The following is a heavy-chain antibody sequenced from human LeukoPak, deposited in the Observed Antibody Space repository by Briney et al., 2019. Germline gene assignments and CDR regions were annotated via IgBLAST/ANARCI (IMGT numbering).Heavy chain of an antibody. J-gene: IGHJ5*02. D-gene: IGHD2-8*01. CDR1: GYTFTSYG. CDR2: INTNTGNP. V-gene: IGHV7-4-1*02. Sequence: GASVKVSCKASGYTFTSYGISWVRQAPGQGLEWMGWINTNTGNPTYAQGFTGRFVFSLDKLVSTAYLQISRLKAEDTAVYYCARVPFVVMGDTGNWFDPWGQGTLVTVSS. CDR3: ARVPFVVMGDTGNWFDP.